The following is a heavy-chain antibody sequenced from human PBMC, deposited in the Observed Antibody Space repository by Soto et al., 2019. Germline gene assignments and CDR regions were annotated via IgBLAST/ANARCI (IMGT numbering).Heavy chain of an antibody. J-gene: IGHJ4*02. CDR3: AKRSSSSTFDY. V-gene: IGHV3-23*01. CDR2: ISGSDDST. D-gene: IGHD6-6*01. CDR1: GFTFSSYA. Sequence: EVQLLESGGGLVQPGESLRLSCAASGFTFSSYAMSWVRQAPGKGLEWVSVISGSDDSTYYADSVKGRCTISRDNSKNTLYLQMNSLRAEDTAVYYCAKRSSSSTFDYWCQGTLVTVSS.